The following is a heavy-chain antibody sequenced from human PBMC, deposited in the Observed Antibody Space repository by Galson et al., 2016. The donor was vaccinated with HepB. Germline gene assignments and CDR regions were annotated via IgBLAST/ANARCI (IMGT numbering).Heavy chain of an antibody. V-gene: IGHV4-34*01. CDR2: VDHSGTA. CDR3: TRVRVPKTVRYGRLRITVFGVVDG. Sequence: SETLSLTCAVYGGSFSGNYWSFIRQSPGKGLEWIGEVDHSGTANYNPSLKSRVTISIDTARNQFSLKLSSVTAADTALYYCTRVRVPKTVRYGRLRITVFGVVDGWGQGTLVTVSS. D-gene: IGHD3-3*01. CDR1: GGSFSGNY. J-gene: IGHJ4*02.